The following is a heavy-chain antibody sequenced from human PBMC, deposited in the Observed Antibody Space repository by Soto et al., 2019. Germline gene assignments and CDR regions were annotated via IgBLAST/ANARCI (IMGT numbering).Heavy chain of an antibody. CDR1: GFTFSSYA. V-gene: IGHV3-48*01. D-gene: IGHD5-12*01. J-gene: IGHJ6*02. CDR3: TRDHGYGYGMDV. Sequence: GSLRLSCAASGFTFSSYAMSWVRQAPGKGMEWISYITKSSRTIYYADSVKGRFTISRDNAKNSLYLQMNSLRAEDTAVYYCTRDHGYGYGMDVWGQGTTVTVS. CDR2: ITKSSRTI.